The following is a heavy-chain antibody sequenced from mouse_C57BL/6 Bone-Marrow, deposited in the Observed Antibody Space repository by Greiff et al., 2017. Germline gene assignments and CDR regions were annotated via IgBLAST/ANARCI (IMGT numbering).Heavy chain of an antibody. J-gene: IGHJ4*01. V-gene: IGHV1-15*01. CDR1: GYTFTDYE. CDR3: TEHAMDY. CDR2: IDPETGGT. Sequence: QVQLKESGAELVRPGASVTLSCKASGYTFTDYEMHWVKQTPVHGLEWIGAIDPETGGTAYNQKFKGKAILTADKSSSTAYMELRSLTSEDSAVYYCTEHAMDYWGQGTSVTGSS.